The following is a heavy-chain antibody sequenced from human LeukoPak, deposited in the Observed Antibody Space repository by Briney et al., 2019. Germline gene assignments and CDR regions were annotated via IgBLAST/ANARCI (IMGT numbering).Heavy chain of an antibody. Sequence: SETLSLTCTVSGGSISSGGYYWSWIRQHPGKGLEWIGYIYYSGSTYYNPSLKSRVTISVDTSKNQFSPKLSSVTAADTAVYYCAGYCTNGVCYTDAFDIWGQGTMVTVSS. CDR3: AGYCTNGVCYTDAFDI. CDR2: IYYSGST. V-gene: IGHV4-31*03. J-gene: IGHJ3*02. CDR1: GGSISSGGYY. D-gene: IGHD2-8*01.